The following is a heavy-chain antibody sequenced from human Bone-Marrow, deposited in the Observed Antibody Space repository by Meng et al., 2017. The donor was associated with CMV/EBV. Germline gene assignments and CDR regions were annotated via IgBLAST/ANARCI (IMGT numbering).Heavy chain of an antibody. J-gene: IGHJ3*02. D-gene: IGHD3-9*01. CDR2: IYPGDSDT. Sequence: GGSLRLSCKGSGYSFTSYWIGWVRQMPGKGLEWMGIIYPGDSDTRYSPSFQGQVTISADKSISTAYLQWSSLKASDTAMYYCARRLGGSYYDILTGYYNAHAFDIWGQGTMVTFSS. V-gene: IGHV5-51*01. CDR1: GYSFTSYW. CDR3: ARRLGGSYYDILTGYYNAHAFDI.